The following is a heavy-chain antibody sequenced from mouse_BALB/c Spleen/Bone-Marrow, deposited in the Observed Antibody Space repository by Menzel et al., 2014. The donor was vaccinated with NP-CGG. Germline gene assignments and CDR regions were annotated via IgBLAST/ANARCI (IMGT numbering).Heavy chain of an antibody. D-gene: IGHD4-1*01. V-gene: IGHV14-3*02. CDR2: IDPANGHT. Sequence: DVKLVESGAELVKPGASVKLSCTASGFNIKDTYMHWVKQRPEQALEWIGRIDPANGHTKYDPKFQGKATITADTSSNTAYLRLSSLTSEDTAVYCCARNWDEGVDYWGQGTTLTVSS. CDR1: GFNIKDTY. CDR3: ARNWDEGVDY. J-gene: IGHJ2*01.